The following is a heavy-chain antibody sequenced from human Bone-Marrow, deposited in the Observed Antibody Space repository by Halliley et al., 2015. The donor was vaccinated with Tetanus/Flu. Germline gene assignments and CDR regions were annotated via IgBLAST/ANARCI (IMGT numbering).Heavy chain of an antibody. CDR2: MNPNSGNTGFSGNS. CDR3: ARALRNQVLSDF. J-gene: IGHJ4*02. Sequence: QLVQSGAEVKKPGASVKVSCKASGYTFTNYDIVWVRQATGQGIEWMGWMNPNSGNTGFSGNSGYTQKFQGRVTMTGDSSISTDYMEMSSLSFEDTGIYYRARALRNQVLSDFLGQGTLVTVSS. CDR1: GYTFTNYD. D-gene: IGHD2-2*01. V-gene: IGHV1-8*01.